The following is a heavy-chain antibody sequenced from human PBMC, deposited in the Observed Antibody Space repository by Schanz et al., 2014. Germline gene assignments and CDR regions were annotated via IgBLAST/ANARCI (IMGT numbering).Heavy chain of an antibody. J-gene: IGHJ6*02. CDR2: ISHSGGRK. CDR3: AKGMGYCSGGTCYDYYYYGLDV. V-gene: IGHV3-23*04. CDR1: GFTVSSDH. D-gene: IGHD2-15*01. Sequence: EVQLVESGGGFVQPGGSLGLSCVASGFTVSSDHMSWVRQAPGKGLEWVSSISHSGGRKYYADSVKGRFTISRDNSENTLYLQMTRLSADDTAVFYCAKGMGYCSGGTCYDYYYYGLDVWGQGTTVTVSS.